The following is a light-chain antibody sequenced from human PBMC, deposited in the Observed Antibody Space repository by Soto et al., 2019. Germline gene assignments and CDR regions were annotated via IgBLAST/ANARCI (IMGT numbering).Light chain of an antibody. CDR2: DVS. J-gene: IGLJ1*01. Sequence: ALAHPASVSGSPGQSITISCTGSSSDVGNYNYVSWYQQHPGKAPKLIIYDVSNRPSGVSNRFSGSKSGNTASLTISGLQAEDEADYYCSSYTSSTTLYVFGTGTKVTVL. CDR1: SSDVGNYNY. V-gene: IGLV2-14*03. CDR3: SSYTSSTTLYV.